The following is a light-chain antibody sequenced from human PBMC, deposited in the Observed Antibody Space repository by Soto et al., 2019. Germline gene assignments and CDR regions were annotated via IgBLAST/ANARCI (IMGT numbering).Light chain of an antibody. CDR1: SSDVGGYNY. CDR3: ISYTSSSTWV. J-gene: IGLJ3*02. CDR2: EVS. Sequence: SALTQSASVFGSPGQSITISCAGTSSDVGGYNYVSWYQQHPGKAPKLVIYEVSNRPSGVSDRFSGSRSGNTASLTSSGLQAEDESDYYCISYTSSSTWVFGGWTKLSVL. V-gene: IGLV2-14*01.